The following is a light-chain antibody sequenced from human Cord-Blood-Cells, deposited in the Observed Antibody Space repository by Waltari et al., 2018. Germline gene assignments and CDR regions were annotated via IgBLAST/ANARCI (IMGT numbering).Light chain of an antibody. CDR3: SSYTSSSTWV. Sequence: QSALTQPASVSGSPGQSITISCTGTSSDVGGYNYVSWYQQHPGKAPKLMIYEFSNRPVGVSNRFSGSNSGNTASLTISGLQAEDEADYYCSSYTSSSTWVFGGGTKLTVL. V-gene: IGLV2-14*01. J-gene: IGLJ3*02. CDR2: EFS. CDR1: SSDVGGYNY.